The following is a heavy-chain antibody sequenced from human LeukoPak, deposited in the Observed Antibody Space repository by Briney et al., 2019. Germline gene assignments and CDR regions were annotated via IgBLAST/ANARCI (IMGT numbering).Heavy chain of an antibody. Sequence: ASVKVSCKASGYTFSGYHLHWVRQAPGQGLEWMGWIIPNSGGTDYAQKFQGRVTITRDTSISTAYMELSRLRSDDTAVYYCARVGSSSWYFDYWGQGTLVTVSS. CDR1: GYTFSGYH. CDR2: IIPNSGGT. J-gene: IGHJ4*02. CDR3: ARVGSSSWYFDY. D-gene: IGHD6-6*01. V-gene: IGHV1-2*02.